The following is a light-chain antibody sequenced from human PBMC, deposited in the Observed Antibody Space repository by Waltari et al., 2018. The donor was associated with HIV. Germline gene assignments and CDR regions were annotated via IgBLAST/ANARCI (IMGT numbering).Light chain of an antibody. CDR1: YGSVSCAHH. J-gene: IGLJ3*02. CDR2: NTD. Sequence: QTVLTPEPSFSLSPGGTITHTPVLTYGSVSCAHHPSWYQQTTGQPPRTLIYNTDTRSSGVPDRFSGSIVGNKAALTITGAQSEDESDYYCLLYRASGRVFGGGTRLTVL. V-gene: IGLV8-61*01. CDR3: LLYRASGRV.